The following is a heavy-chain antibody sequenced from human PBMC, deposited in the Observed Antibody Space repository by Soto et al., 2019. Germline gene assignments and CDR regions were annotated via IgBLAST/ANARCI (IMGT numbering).Heavy chain of an antibody. CDR1: GYTFTSYG. D-gene: IGHD6-19*01. V-gene: IGHV1-18*01. CDR3: ARTRACSCWYLVDYYGMDV. J-gene: IGHJ6*02. Sequence: ASVKVSCKASGYTFTSYGISWVRQAPGQGLEWMGWISAFNGNTNYAQKFQGRVTMTTDESTSTAYMELSSLRSEDTAVYYCARTRACSCWYLVDYYGMDVWGQGTTVTVSS. CDR2: ISAFNGNT.